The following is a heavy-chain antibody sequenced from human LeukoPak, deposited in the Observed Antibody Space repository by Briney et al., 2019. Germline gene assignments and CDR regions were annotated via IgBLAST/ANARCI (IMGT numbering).Heavy chain of an antibody. Sequence: GGSLRLSCAASGFTFDDYGLSWVRQVPGKGLEWVSGISNRGGKTYYADSVKGRFTISRDNSKNTLYLQMNRLRAEDTALYYCAKAAGYDSRDDAFDIWGQGTMVTVSS. J-gene: IGHJ3*02. CDR2: ISNRGGKT. CDR3: AKAAGYDSRDDAFDI. CDR1: GFTFDDYG. V-gene: IGHV3-23*01. D-gene: IGHD3-22*01.